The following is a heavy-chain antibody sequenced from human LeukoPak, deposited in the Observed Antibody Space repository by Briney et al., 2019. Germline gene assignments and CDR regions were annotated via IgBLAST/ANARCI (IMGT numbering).Heavy chain of an antibody. V-gene: IGHV4-4*02. D-gene: IGHD1-26*01. CDR2: ISLRGLT. CDR3: SRESGPFSPFSF. Sequence: SETLSLTCGVSGGSISGTNWWSWVRQPPGQGLEWIGEISLRGLTNYNPSLRSRLTMSLDESKNQVSLNLTSVTAADTAVYYCSRESGPFSPFSFWGQGTLVSVHS. J-gene: IGHJ4*02. CDR1: GGSISGTNW.